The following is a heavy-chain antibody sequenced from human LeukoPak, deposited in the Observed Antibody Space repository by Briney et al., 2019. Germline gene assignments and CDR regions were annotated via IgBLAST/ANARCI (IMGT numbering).Heavy chain of an antibody. Sequence: PGGSLRLSCVASGFSFSTYWMSWVRQAPGKGLEWVATIKKEDGSEKYYVDSVRGRFTISRDNAYNSLYLQMNSLRAEDSAVYYCARDGRFFVAPSIWGQGTLVTVSS. J-gene: IGHJ4*02. CDR3: ARDGRFFVAPSI. D-gene: IGHD2-21*01. CDR2: IKKEDGSEK. V-gene: IGHV3-7*01. CDR1: GFSFSTYW.